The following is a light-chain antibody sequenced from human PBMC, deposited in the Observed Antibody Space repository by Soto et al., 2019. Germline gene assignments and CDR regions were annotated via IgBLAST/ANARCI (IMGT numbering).Light chain of an antibody. J-gene: IGLJ2*01. V-gene: IGLV2-14*03. CDR2: DVS. Sequence: QSALTQPASVSGSPGQSITISCTGTSSDVGAYNYVSWYQQHPGKAPKLMIYDVSNRPSGVSYRFSGSKSDNTASLTISGLQAEDEADYYCSSYTSGSTLLVFGGGIKLTVL. CDR1: SSDVGAYNY. CDR3: SSYTSGSTLLV.